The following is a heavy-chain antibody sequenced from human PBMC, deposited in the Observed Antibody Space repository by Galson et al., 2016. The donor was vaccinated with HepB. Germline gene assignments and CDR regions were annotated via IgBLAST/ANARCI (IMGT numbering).Heavy chain of an antibody. CDR2: IYWDDDK. Sequence: PALVKPTQTLTLTCTFSGFSLSNSGVGVGWIHQPPGKALEWLALIYWDDDKRYSPSLKSSLTITKDTSKNQVVLTMTNMDPVDTATYYCAHIDSSWYNFDYWGQGTLVTVSS. V-gene: IGHV2-5*02. J-gene: IGHJ4*02. CDR1: GFSLSNSGVG. CDR3: AHIDSSWYNFDY. D-gene: IGHD6-13*01.